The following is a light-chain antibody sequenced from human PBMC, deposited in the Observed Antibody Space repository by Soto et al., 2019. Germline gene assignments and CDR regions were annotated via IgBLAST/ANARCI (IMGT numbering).Light chain of an antibody. V-gene: IGLV2-14*01. J-gene: IGLJ2*01. CDR1: SSDVGASNY. Sequence: QSALTQPASVSGSPGQSITIACTGTSSDVGASNYVSWYQHHPGKAPKLMIYEVTNRPSGVSNRFSGSKSGNTASLTISGLHAEDEADYYCSSYRSTSTTHVVFGGGTKLTVL. CDR3: SSYRSTSTTHVV. CDR2: EVT.